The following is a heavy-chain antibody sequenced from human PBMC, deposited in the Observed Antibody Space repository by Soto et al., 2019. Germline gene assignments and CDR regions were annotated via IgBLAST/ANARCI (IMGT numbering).Heavy chain of an antibody. CDR2: IDYDGVNK. V-gene: IGHV3-23*01. D-gene: IGHD2-15*01. CDR3: AKGIYGGRGYYYYGVDV. Sequence: PGGSLRLSCAASGFTFYNYAMNWVRQAPGKGLEWVSTIDYDGVNKHYADSVKGRFTVSRDNSKNTLYLQMNSLRAEDTALYYCAKGIYGGRGYYYYGVDVWGQGTSVTVSS. CDR1: GFTFYNYA. J-gene: IGHJ6*02.